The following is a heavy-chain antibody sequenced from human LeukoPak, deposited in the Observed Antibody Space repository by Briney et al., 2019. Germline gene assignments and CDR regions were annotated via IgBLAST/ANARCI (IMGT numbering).Heavy chain of an antibody. CDR2: ISGTGGNT. CDR3: AKAQSSGFYWYFDC. Sequence: PGGSLRLSCAASVFTFSSYAMSWVRQAPGKGLEWVSAISGTGGNTYYADSVKGRFTISRYNSKNTLYLQMNSLRDEDTAVYYCAKAQSSGFYWYFDCWGQGTLVTVSS. CDR1: VFTFSSYA. V-gene: IGHV3-23*01. J-gene: IGHJ4*02. D-gene: IGHD3-22*01.